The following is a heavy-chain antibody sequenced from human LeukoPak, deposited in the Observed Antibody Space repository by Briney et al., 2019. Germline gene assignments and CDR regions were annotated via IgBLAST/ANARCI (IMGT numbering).Heavy chain of an antibody. CDR1: GGSISSSSYY. CDR2: IYYSGST. J-gene: IGHJ4*02. CDR3: ASWRSSGQFDY. D-gene: IGHD6-19*01. Sequence: SETLSLNCSVSGGSISSSSYYWRWIRQPPGKGLEWIGSIYYSGSTYYNPSLKSRVTIFVDTSKNHFSLKLSSVSAAATAVYYSASWRSSGQFDYWGQGTLVTVSS. V-gene: IGHV4-39*02.